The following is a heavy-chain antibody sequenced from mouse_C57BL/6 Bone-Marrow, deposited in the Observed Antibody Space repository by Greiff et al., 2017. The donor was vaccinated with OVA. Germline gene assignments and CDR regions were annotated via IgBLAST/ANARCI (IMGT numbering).Heavy chain of an antibody. J-gene: IGHJ1*03. V-gene: IGHV10-3*01. CDR3: VREGYSNYGWYFDV. CDR2: IRSKSSNYAT. CDR1: GFTFNTYA. Sequence: EVQLVESGGGLVQPKGSLKLSCAASGFTFNTYAMHWVRQAPGKGLEWVARIRSKSSNYATYYADSVKDRFTISRDDSQSMLYLQMNNLKTEDTAMYYCVREGYSNYGWYFDVWGTGTTVTVSS. D-gene: IGHD2-5*01.